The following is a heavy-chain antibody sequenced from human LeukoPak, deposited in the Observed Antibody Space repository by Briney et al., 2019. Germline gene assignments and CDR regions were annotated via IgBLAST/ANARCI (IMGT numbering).Heavy chain of an antibody. CDR2: IYHSGST. V-gene: IGHV4-30-2*01. J-gene: IGHJ6*03. Sequence: SQTLSLTCTVSGGSISSGGYYWSWIRQPPGKGLEWIGYIYHSGSTYYNPSLKSRVTISVDRSKNQFSLKLSSVTAADTAVYYCARELVVPAATNYYYYYYMDVWGKGTTVTVSS. CDR1: GGSISSGGYY. D-gene: IGHD2-2*01. CDR3: ARELVVPAATNYYYYYYMDV.